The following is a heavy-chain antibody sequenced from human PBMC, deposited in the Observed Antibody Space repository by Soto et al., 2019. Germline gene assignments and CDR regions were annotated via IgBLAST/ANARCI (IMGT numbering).Heavy chain of an antibody. CDR1: GFNFSTYA. Sequence: EVPLLESGGGSVQPGGSLRLSCAASGFNFSTYAMSWVRQAQGKGLEWVSAITGSGEATYYAVSVQGRFTISRDNSKNTLFLQLHSLRPAASALYYCAIQPVLFGETRGRDVWCQGTTVTVSS. D-gene: IGHD3-10*01. CDR3: AIQPVLFGETRGRDV. CDR2: ITGSGEAT. J-gene: IGHJ6*02. V-gene: IGHV3-23*01.